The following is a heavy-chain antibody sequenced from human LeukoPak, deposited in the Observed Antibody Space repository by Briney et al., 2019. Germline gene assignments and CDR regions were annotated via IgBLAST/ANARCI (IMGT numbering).Heavy chain of an antibody. CDR1: GFTFSSYE. CDR3: ARAFDWELPDNWFDP. V-gene: IGHV3-48*03. J-gene: IGHJ5*02. Sequence: GGSLRLSCAASGFTFSSYEMNWVRQAPGKGLEWISYISSSSYTVYYADSVEGRFTISRDNVRSTLYLNMTSLRAEDTAVYYCARAFDWELPDNWFDPWGQGTLVTVSS. D-gene: IGHD2-2*01. CDR2: ISSSSYTV.